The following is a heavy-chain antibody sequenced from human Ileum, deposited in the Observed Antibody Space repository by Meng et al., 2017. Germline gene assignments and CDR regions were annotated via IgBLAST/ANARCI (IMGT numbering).Heavy chain of an antibody. CDR1: GFTVSSNY. D-gene: IGHD3-16*01. Sequence: GESPKTSRVVPGFTVSSNYMSWVRQTPGKGLEWVSAIHAGGNTYYADSVKGRFTVSRDNSKNTLYLQMSSLKPEDTAVYHCAKDPGHRLGTSYDDYWGQGTLVTVSS. CDR3: AKDPGHRLGTSYDDY. J-gene: IGHJ4*02. CDR2: IHAGGNT. V-gene: IGHV3-66*02.